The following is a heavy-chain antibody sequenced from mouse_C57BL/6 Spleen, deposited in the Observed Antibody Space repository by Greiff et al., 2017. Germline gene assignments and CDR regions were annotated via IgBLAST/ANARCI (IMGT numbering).Heavy chain of an antibody. CDR3: ARGASAGYFDV. V-gene: IGHV5-4*01. J-gene: IGHJ1*03. CDR1: GFTFSSYA. CDR2: ISDDGSYT. Sequence: EVQLVESGGGLVKPGGSLKLSCAASGFTFSSYAMSWVRQTPEQRLEWVATISDDGSYTYYPDNVKGRFTISRDNAKNNLYLQMSHLKSEDTAMYYCARGASAGYFDVWGTGTTVTVSS. D-gene: IGHD3-1*01.